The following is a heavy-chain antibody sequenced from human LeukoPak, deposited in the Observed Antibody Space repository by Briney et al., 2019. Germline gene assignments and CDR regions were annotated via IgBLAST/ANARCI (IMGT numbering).Heavy chain of an antibody. D-gene: IGHD4-23*01. J-gene: IGHJ4*02. Sequence: SETLSLTCTVSGGSVSSGAHYWSWVRQPPGKGLEWIGYISYSGSTYYNPSLKSRVTISVDTSKNQFSLKLSSVTAADTAVYYCARYYGGNSNFDYWGQGTLVTVSS. CDR3: ARYYGGNSNFDY. CDR1: GGSVSSGAHY. CDR2: ISYSGST. V-gene: IGHV4-30-4*01.